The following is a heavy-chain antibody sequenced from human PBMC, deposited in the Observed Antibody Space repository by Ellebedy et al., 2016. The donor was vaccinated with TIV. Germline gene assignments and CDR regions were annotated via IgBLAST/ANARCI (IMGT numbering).Heavy chain of an antibody. Sequence: MPSETLSLTCTVSGGFISSGYYYWSWIRQHPGKGLEWIGYIYYSGSTYYNPSLKSRLTISVDTSKNQFSLKLSSVTAADTAVYYCALSTIATPGGLDYWGQGTLVTVSA. J-gene: IGHJ4*02. CDR2: IYYSGST. D-gene: IGHD6-6*01. CDR1: GGFISSGYYY. CDR3: ALSTIATPGGLDY. V-gene: IGHV4-31*03.